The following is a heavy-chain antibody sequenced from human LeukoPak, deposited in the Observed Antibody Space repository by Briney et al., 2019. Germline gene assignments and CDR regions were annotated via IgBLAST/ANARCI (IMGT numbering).Heavy chain of an antibody. CDR1: GGSISSGGYY. D-gene: IGHD6-19*01. Sequence: SETLSLTCTVSGGSISSGGYYWSWIRQHPGKGLEWIGYIYYSGSTYYNPSLKSRVTISVDTSKNQFSLKLSSVTAADTAVYYCARARYSSGWSILADVRGQGTTVTVSS. CDR2: IYYSGST. CDR3: ARARYSSGWSILADV. V-gene: IGHV4-31*03. J-gene: IGHJ6*02.